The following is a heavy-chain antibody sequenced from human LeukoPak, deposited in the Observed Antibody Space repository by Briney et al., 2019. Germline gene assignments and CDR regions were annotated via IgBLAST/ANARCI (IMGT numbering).Heavy chain of an antibody. CDR2: ISAYNGNT. CDR1: GYTFTGYY. D-gene: IGHD3-9*01. V-gene: IGHV1-18*04. Sequence: ASVKVSCKASGYTFTGYYMHWVRQAPGQGLEWMGWISAYNGNTNYAQKLQGRVTMTTDTSTSTAYMELRSLRSDDTAVYYCATLGTYYDILTGYYVGYYFDYWGQGTLVTVSS. CDR3: ATLGTYYDILTGYYVGYYFDY. J-gene: IGHJ4*02.